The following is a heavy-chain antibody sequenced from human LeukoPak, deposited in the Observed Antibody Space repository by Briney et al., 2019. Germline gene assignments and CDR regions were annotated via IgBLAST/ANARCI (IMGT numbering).Heavy chain of an antibody. V-gene: IGHV3-7*01. CDR2: IKEDGSEK. J-gene: IGHJ3*02. CDR3: ARGSDYWVVFGDAFDI. Sequence: PGGSLRLSCAASGFSFSSYWMTWVRQAPGKGLEWVANIKEDGSEKYYVDSVKGRFTISRDNAKNSLYLQMNSLRAEDTVVYYCARGSDYWVVFGDAFDIWGQGTMVTVSS. D-gene: IGHD3-9*01. CDR1: GFSFSSYW.